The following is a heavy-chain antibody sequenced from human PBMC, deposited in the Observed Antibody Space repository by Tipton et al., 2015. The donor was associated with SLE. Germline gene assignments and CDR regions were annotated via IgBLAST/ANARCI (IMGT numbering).Heavy chain of an antibody. D-gene: IGHD3-3*01. CDR1: GASISSDY. CDR2: IYTSGSP. CDR3: AKGRVGVVES. V-gene: IGHV4-4*08. J-gene: IGHJ4*02. Sequence: TLSLTCTVSGASISSDYWSWVRQPPGQGLEWIAYIYTSGSPNYNPSLKNRVTIFRDTSKNQFSLKMISVTAADTAMYYCAKGRVGVVESWGQGTLVTVSS.